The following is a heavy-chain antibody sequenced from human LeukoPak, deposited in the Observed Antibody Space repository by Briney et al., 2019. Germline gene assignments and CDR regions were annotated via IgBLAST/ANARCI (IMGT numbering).Heavy chain of an antibody. Sequence: GGSLRLSCAASGFTFSDYYMSWIRQAPGKGLEWVSYISSSGSTIYYANSVKGRFTISRDNSKNTLYLQMNSLRAEDTAVYYCAKGGGSGWYLAFGWFDPWGQGTLVTVSS. D-gene: IGHD6-19*01. CDR2: ISSSGSTI. CDR3: AKGGGSGWYLAFGWFDP. CDR1: GFTFSDYY. V-gene: IGHV3-11*01. J-gene: IGHJ5*02.